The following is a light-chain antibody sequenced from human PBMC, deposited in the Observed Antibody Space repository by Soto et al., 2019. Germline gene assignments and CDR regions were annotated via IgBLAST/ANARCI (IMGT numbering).Light chain of an antibody. Sequence: VLPQAPVTLCLSPGERATLSCRARQSVSSYLAWYQQKPGQAPRLLIYDASSRATGIPARFSGSGSGTDFTLTISRLEPEDFAVYHCQQYGSSGTFGQGTKVDIK. V-gene: IGKV3-20*01. CDR2: DAS. J-gene: IGKJ1*01. CDR1: QSVSSY. CDR3: QQYGSSGT.